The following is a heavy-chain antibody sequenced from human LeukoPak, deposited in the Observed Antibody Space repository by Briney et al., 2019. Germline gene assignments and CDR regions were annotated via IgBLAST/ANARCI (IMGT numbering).Heavy chain of an antibody. V-gene: IGHV4-39*07. Sequence: PSETLSLTCTVSGGSISSSTYYWGWIRQPPGKGLEWIGSIYYTGSTFYNPSLKSRVTISVDKSKNQFSLKLSSVTAADTAVYYSARVPTVTITFDYWGQGTLVTVSS. J-gene: IGHJ4*02. D-gene: IGHD4-17*01. CDR2: IYYTGST. CDR1: GGSISSSTYY. CDR3: ARVPTVTITFDY.